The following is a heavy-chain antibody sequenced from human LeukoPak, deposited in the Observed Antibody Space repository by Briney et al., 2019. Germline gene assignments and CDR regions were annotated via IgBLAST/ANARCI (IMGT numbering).Heavy chain of an antibody. CDR1: GFSFTSYY. CDR3: ARESLNMVTLDY. Sequence: ASVKVSCKASGFSFTSYYMHWLRQAPGQGLEWMGVINPSGGTTTCAQNFQGRVTMTRDTSTSTVYMELSSLRSEDTAVYHCARESLNMVTLDYWGQGTLVTVSS. V-gene: IGHV1-46*01. D-gene: IGHD2-21*02. J-gene: IGHJ4*02. CDR2: INPSGGTT.